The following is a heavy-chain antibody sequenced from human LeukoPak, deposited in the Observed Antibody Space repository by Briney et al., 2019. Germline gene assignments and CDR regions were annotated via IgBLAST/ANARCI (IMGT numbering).Heavy chain of an antibody. CDR3: ASDRSYDKGPLDY. V-gene: IGHV1-2*04. CDR1: GYTFTDYY. D-gene: IGHD3-22*01. Sequence: ASVKVSGKASGYTFTDYYMHWVRQAPGQGLEWMGWINPNSGDTKYGQKFQGWVTMTRDTSISTAYMELSRLTSDDTAVYYCASDRSYDKGPLDYWGQGTLVTVSS. J-gene: IGHJ4*02. CDR2: INPNSGDT.